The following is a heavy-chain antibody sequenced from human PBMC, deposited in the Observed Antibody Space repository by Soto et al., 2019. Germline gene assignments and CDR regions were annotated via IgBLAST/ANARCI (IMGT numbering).Heavy chain of an antibody. J-gene: IGHJ4*02. V-gene: IGHV4-59*11. D-gene: IGHD3-10*01. CDR2: IFSNGRA. Sequence: QVQLQESGPGLVKPSETLSLTCTVSGGSIITHYWTWIRQPPGKGLEWIGYIFSNGRANYTPSLERRVTISVDTSKNQVSLKLRSVTAADTAVYYCARGGDNSPWYYSLWGQGTLVAVSS. CDR1: GGSIITHY. CDR3: ARGGDNSPWYYSL.